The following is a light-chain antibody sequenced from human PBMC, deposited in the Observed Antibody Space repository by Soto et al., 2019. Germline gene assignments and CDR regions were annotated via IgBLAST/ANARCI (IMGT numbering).Light chain of an antibody. CDR1: QSFSSSY. CDR3: QQYIAWPRT. J-gene: IGKJ1*01. Sequence: EIVLTQSPGTLSLSPGERATLACRASQSFSSSYLAWYQQKPGQAPRLLIYGASSRATGIPDRFSGSGSGTEFTLTSSSLQSEDFAVYYCQQYIAWPRTFGQGTKVEIK. CDR2: GAS. V-gene: IGKV3-20*01.